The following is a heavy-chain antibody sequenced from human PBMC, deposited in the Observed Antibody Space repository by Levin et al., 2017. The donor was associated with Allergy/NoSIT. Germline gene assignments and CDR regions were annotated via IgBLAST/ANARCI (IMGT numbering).Heavy chain of an antibody. Sequence: GGSLRLSCAASGFTFDDYAMHWVRQAPGKGLEWVSGISWNSGSIGYADSVKGRFTISRDNAKNSLYLQMNSLRAEDTALYYCAKGQLSLQRYNFDYWGQGTLVIVSS. CDR1: GFTFDDYA. J-gene: IGHJ4*02. V-gene: IGHV3-9*01. D-gene: IGHD1-1*01. CDR2: ISWNSGSI. CDR3: AKGQLSLQRYNFDY.